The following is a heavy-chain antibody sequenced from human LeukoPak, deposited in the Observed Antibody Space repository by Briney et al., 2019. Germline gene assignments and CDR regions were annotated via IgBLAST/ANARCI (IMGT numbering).Heavy chain of an antibody. CDR2: INPSDGST. CDR1: GDSLTEYY. D-gene: IGHD2-15*01. V-gene: IGHV1-46*01. J-gene: IGHJ4*02. CDR3: APSVRSGGSYYFDY. Sequence: VASVKVSCKASGDSLTEYYIHWVRQAPGQGLEWMGIINPSDGSTTYTQKFQGRVTMTTDTSTSTVNMELSSLRSEDTAVYYCAPSVRSGGSYYFDYWGQGTLVTVSS.